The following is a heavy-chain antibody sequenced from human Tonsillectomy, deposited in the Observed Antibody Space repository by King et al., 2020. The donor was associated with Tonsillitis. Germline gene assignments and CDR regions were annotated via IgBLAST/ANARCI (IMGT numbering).Heavy chain of an antibody. CDR1: GFTFSDHY. CDR3: ARVGGPNRWAFDY. D-gene: IGHD2/OR15-2a*01. CDR2: IRKKGNGYTT. Sequence: VQLVESGGGLVQPGGSLRLSCAASGFTFSDHYMDWVRQAPGKGLEWVGRIRKKGNGYTTEYAASVSGRFTISRDDSSNSLFLEMNSLQTDDTAVYHCARVGGPNRWAFDYWGQGTLVTVSS. V-gene: IGHV3-72*01. J-gene: IGHJ4*02.